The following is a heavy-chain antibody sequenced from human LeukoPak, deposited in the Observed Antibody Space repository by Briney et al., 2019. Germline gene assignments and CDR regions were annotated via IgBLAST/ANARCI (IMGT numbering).Heavy chain of an antibody. CDR2: IIPIFGTA. D-gene: IGHD3-22*01. V-gene: IGHV1-69*13. CDR3: ARGVAYYYDSSGYYYEYFQH. Sequence: SVKVSCKASGGTFSSYAISWVRQTPGQGLEWMGGIIPIFGTANYAQKFQGRVTITADESTSTAYMELSSLRSEDTAVYYCARGVAYYYDSSGYYYEYFQHWGQGTLVTVSS. CDR1: GGTFSSYA. J-gene: IGHJ1*01.